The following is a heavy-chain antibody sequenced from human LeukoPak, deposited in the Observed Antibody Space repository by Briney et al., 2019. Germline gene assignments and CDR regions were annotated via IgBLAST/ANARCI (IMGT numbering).Heavy chain of an antibody. D-gene: IGHD2-2*01. V-gene: IGHV3-11*01. CDR3: AKDQLRVGTSCYSCYYYYGMDV. CDR1: GFTFSDYY. CDR2: IGSSGSTI. Sequence: PGGSLRLSCAASGFTFSDYYMSWIRQAPGKGLEWVSYIGSSGSTIYYADSVKGRFTISRDNAKNSLYLQMNSLRAEDTAVYYCAKDQLRVGTSCYSCYYYYGMDVWGQGTTVTVSS. J-gene: IGHJ6*02.